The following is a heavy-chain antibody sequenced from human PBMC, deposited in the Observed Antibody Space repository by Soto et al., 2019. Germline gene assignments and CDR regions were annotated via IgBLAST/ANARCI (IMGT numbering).Heavy chain of an antibody. Sequence: SETLSLTCTVSGGSISSGGYYWSWVRQHPGKGLEWIGYIYYSGSTYYNPSLKSRVTISVDTSKNQFSLKLSSVTAAETAVYYCAREAEYYYDSSGYYHNWFDPWGQGTLVTVSS. CDR3: AREAEYYYDSSGYYHNWFDP. D-gene: IGHD3-22*01. CDR1: GGSISSGGYY. J-gene: IGHJ5*02. V-gene: IGHV4-31*03. CDR2: IYYSGST.